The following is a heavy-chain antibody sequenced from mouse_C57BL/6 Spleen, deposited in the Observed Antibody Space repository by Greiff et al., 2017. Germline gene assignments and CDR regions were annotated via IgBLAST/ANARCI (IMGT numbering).Heavy chain of an antibody. CDR3: ARGPYGYGWFAY. CDR2: ISYDGSN. CDR1: GYSITSGYY. V-gene: IGHV3-6*01. Sequence: EVQLQESGPGLVKPSQSLSLTCSVTGYSITSGYYWNWIRQFPGNKLEWLGYISYDGSNNYNPSLKNRISITRDTSKNQFFLKLNSVTTEDTATYYCARGPYGYGWFAYWGQGTLVTVSA. J-gene: IGHJ3*01. D-gene: IGHD2-2*01.